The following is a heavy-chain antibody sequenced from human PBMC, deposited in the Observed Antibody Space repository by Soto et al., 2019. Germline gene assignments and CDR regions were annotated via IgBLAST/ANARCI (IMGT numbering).Heavy chain of an antibody. V-gene: IGHV1-69*17. CDR1: GDTFASYV. CDR3: ARAKFNFQSVGSAFTTHFDL. Sequence: QVQLVQSGAEVKRPGSSVKVSCSASGDTFASYVISWVRQAPGQGLEWLGGIIPDFAITKFAKKFQDRLTFPSHSSSSTTYMDMSSLSSDDTAVYYCARAKFNFQSVGSAFTTHFDLWGPGHPVTVSS. J-gene: IGHJ4*02. CDR2: IIPDFAIT. D-gene: IGHD1-1*01.